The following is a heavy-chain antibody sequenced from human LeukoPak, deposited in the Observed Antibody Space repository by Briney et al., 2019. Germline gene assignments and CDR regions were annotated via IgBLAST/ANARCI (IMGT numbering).Heavy chain of an antibody. CDR2: IYPGGSDT. Sequence: GESLKISCKGSGCSFTSYWIGWVRQMPGKGLEWMGIIYPGGSDTKYSPSFQGQVTISADKSISTAYLQWSSLKASDTAMYYCARHHRDIVVVVAAPSYDYWGQGTLVTVSS. CDR1: GCSFTSYW. CDR3: ARHHRDIVVVVAAPSYDY. J-gene: IGHJ4*02. V-gene: IGHV5-51*01. D-gene: IGHD2-15*01.